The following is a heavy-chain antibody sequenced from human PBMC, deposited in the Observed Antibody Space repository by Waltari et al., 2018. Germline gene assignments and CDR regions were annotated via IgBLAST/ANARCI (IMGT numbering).Heavy chain of an antibody. D-gene: IGHD5-12*01. V-gene: IGHV4-59*12. CDR1: GGSINNYY. Sequence: QVQLQESGPGLVKPSETLSLTCTVSGGSINNYYWSWIRQPPGKGLEWIGYIYYSGSTNYHPSLKSRVTISVETSKNHFSLKLSSVTAADTAVYYCARLGGVGYNLVDYWGQGTLVTVSS. CDR2: IYYSGST. J-gene: IGHJ4*02. CDR3: ARLGGVGYNLVDY.